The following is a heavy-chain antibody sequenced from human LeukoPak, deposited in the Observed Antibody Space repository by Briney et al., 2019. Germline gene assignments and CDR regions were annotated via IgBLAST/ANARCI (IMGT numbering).Heavy chain of an antibody. Sequence: GGSPRLSCAASGFTFRNYGMHWVRQAPGKGLEWVAVISYDGNKRFYEDSVKGRLIISRDNSRNTLYLQLNSQRGGDTAVYFCAREVAKRGTVTFDYWGRGTLVTVSS. J-gene: IGHJ4*02. CDR1: GFTFRNYG. D-gene: IGHD4-17*01. V-gene: IGHV3-30*03. CDR3: AREVAKRGTVTFDY. CDR2: ISYDGNKR.